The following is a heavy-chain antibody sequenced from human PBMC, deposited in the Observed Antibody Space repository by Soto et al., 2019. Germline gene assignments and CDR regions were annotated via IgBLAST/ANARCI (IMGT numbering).Heavy chain of an antibody. V-gene: IGHV3-30-3*01. CDR1: GFTFSSYA. CDR3: AREEVYIFDY. Sequence: GGSLRLSCAASGFTFSSYAMHWVRQAPGKGLEWVAVISYDGSNKYYADSVKGRFTISRDNSKNTLYLQMNSLRAEDTAVYYCAREEVYIFDYWGQGTLVTVS. CDR2: ISYDGSNK. J-gene: IGHJ4*02. D-gene: IGHD2-15*01.